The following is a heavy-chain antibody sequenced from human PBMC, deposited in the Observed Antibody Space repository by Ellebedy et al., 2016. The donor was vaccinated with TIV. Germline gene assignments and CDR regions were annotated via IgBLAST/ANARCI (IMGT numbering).Heavy chain of an antibody. J-gene: IGHJ4*02. Sequence: GGSLRLSCAASGFTFTNYWMSWVRQAPGKGLEWVATIKQGGSEKYYVDSVKGRFTISRDNAKNSLYLQMNSLRSEDTAVYYCARGGVVAGADYWGQGTLVTVSS. CDR2: IKQGGSEK. CDR1: GFTFTNYW. D-gene: IGHD6-19*01. CDR3: ARGGVVAGADY. V-gene: IGHV3-7*01.